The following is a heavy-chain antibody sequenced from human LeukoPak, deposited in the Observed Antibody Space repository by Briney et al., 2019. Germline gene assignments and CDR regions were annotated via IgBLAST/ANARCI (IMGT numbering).Heavy chain of an antibody. J-gene: IGHJ3*02. CDR3: AKAESFSYMGAFDI. V-gene: IGHV3-23*01. CDR1: GFTFSSYA. Sequence: GGSLRLSCTASGFTFSSYAMSWVRQAPRKGLEWVSGTSGSGGSTYYADSVKGRFTISRDNSKNTLYLQMNSLRAEDTAVYYCAKAESFSYMGAFDIWGQGTMVTVSS. D-gene: IGHD5-18*01. CDR2: TSGSGGST.